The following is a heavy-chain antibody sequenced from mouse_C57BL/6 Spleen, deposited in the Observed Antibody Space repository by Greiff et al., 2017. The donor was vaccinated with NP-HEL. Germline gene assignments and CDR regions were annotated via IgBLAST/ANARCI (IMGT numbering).Heavy chain of an antibody. CDR3: ALLTGYAMDY. Sequence: VKLMESGPGLVQPSQSLSITCTVSGFSLTSYGVHWVRQPPGKGLEWLGVIWSGGSTDYNAAFISRLSISKDNSKSQVFFKMNSLQADDTAIYYCALLTGYAMDYWGQGTSVTVSS. J-gene: IGHJ4*01. CDR2: IWSGGST. D-gene: IGHD4-1*01. CDR1: GFSLTSYG. V-gene: IGHV2-4*01.